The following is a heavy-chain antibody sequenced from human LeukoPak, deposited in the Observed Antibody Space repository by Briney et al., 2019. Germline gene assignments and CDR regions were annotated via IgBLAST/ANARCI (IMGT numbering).Heavy chain of an antibody. Sequence: GGSLRLSCAASGFTFSSYGIHWVRQAPGKGLEWVAFIRHDGGNKDYADSVKGRFTISRDNSKKTLYLQMKSLRTEDTAVYYCAKEGGRFLEWLKVHSTPFDSWGQGTLVTVSS. CDR1: GFTFSSYG. D-gene: IGHD3-3*01. CDR2: IRHDGGNK. CDR3: AKEGGRFLEWLKVHSTPFDS. V-gene: IGHV3-30*02. J-gene: IGHJ4*02.